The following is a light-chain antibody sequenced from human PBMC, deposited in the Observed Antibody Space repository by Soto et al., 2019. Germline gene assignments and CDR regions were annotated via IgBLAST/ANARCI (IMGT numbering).Light chain of an antibody. CDR2: DVS. Sequence: QSVLTQPRSVSGSPGQSVTISCTGTNSDVGGYNYVSWYQQHPGEAPKFMIYDVSKRPSGVPDRFSGSKSGNTASLTISGLQAEDEADYYCCSYAGIYSYVFGTGTKLTVL. V-gene: IGLV2-11*01. J-gene: IGLJ1*01. CDR3: CSYAGIYSYV. CDR1: NSDVGGYNY.